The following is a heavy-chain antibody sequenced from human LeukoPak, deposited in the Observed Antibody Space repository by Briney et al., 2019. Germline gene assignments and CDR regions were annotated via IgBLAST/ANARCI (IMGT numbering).Heavy chain of an antibody. Sequence: SETLSLTCTVSGGSISSSGHYWDWIRQPPGKGLKWIGRISYSGNTYYNPSLKSRVTISADTSKNQFSLRLSSVTAADTAVYYCARHGEVARACSHWGQGTLVTVSS. J-gene: IGHJ4*02. CDR1: GGSISSSGHY. D-gene: IGHD3-16*01. CDR2: ISYSGNT. CDR3: ARHGEVARACSH. V-gene: IGHV4-39*01.